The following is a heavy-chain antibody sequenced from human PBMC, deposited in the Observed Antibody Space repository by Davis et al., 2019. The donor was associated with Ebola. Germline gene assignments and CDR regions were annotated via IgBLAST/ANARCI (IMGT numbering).Heavy chain of an antibody. D-gene: IGHD3-22*01. Sequence: SVPVSRKASGYRFTSYYMHWVRQAPGQGLEWMGIINPITGGTSYAQNFQVRVNMTRDTSTSTVYMELSSLRSEDTAVYYCAREGGRYYDSSGYVFDIWGQGTMVKVSS. J-gene: IGHJ3*02. CDR2: INPITGGT. CDR3: AREGGRYYDSSGYVFDI. V-gene: IGHV1-46*01. CDR1: GYRFTSYY.